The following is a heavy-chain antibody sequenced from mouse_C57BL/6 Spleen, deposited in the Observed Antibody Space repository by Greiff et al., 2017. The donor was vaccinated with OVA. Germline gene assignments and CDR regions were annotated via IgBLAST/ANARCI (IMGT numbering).Heavy chain of an antibody. Sequence: QVHVKQPGAELVKPGASVKVSCKASGYTFTSYWMHWVKQRPGQGLEWIGRIHPSDSDTNYNQKFKGKATLTVDKSSSTAYMQLSSLTSEDSAVYYCAMDPNYFDYWGQGTTLTVSS. V-gene: IGHV1-74*01. J-gene: IGHJ2*01. CDR1: GYTFTSYW. CDR2: IHPSDSDT. CDR3: AMDPNYFDY.